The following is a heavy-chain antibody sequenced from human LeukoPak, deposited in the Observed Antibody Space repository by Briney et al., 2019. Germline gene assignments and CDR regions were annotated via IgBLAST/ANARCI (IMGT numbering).Heavy chain of an antibody. CDR2: ISGSGGST. V-gene: IGHV3-23*01. CDR3: TTDLAGVLLWFGDLGV. CDR1: GFTFSSYA. Sequence: GGSLRLSCAASGFTFSSYAMSWVRQAPGKGLEWVSAISGSGGSTYYADSVKGRFTISRDNSKNTLYLQMNSLKIEDTAVYYCTTDLAGVLLWFGDLGVWGKGTTVTVSS. D-gene: IGHD3-10*01. J-gene: IGHJ6*04.